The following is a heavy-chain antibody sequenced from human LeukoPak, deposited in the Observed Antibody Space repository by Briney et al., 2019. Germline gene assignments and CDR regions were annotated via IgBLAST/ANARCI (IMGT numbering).Heavy chain of an antibody. Sequence: SETLSLTCTVSGGSMTSYYWTWIRQPPGKGLEWIGYIYHNGDTNYNPSLKSRVTISVDTSKNQFPLKLSSVTAADTAVYYCARKIRGVDTFDIWGQGTMVTVSS. CDR1: GGSMTSYY. CDR2: IYHNGDT. V-gene: IGHV4-59*01. D-gene: IGHD3-10*01. J-gene: IGHJ3*02. CDR3: ARKIRGVDTFDI.